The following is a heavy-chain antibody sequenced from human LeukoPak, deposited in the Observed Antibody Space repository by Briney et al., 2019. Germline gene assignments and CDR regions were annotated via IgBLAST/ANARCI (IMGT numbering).Heavy chain of an antibody. V-gene: IGHV3-21*01. CDR1: GFTFSSYS. CDR3: AREMVATASYYYYCYYMDV. J-gene: IGHJ6*03. Sequence: GGSLRLSCAASGFTFSSYSMNWVRQAPGGGLEWVSSASTSSNNIYYADSVKGRFTISRDNAKNSVYLQMNSLRAEDTAVYYCAREMVATASYYYYCYYMDVWGKGTAVTVSS. D-gene: IGHD2-15*01. CDR2: ASTSSNNI.